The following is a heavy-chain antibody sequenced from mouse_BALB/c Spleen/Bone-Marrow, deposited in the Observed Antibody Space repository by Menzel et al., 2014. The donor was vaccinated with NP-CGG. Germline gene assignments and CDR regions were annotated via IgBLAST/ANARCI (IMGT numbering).Heavy chain of an antibody. Sequence: EVQLQQSGTVLARPGASVKMSCKASGYTFTSYWMHWVKQRPGQGLEWIGAIYPGNGDTSYNQKFKGKAKLTAVTSTSTAYMELSSLTNEDSAVYYCTRSWDRYYFDYWGQGTTLTVSS. J-gene: IGHJ2*01. CDR1: GYTFTSYW. D-gene: IGHD3-3*01. V-gene: IGHV1-5*01. CDR2: IYPGNGDT. CDR3: TRSWDRYYFDY.